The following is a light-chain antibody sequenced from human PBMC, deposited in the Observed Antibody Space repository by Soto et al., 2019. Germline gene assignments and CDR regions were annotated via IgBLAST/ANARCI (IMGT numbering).Light chain of an antibody. CDR1: SNDVGSYNY. Sequence: QSVLTQPASVSGSPGQSITVSCTGTSNDVGSYNYVSWYQQHPGKAPKLMIYEVSNRPSGVSNRFSGSKSGNTASLTISGLQAEDEADDYCSSFTSSSALEVVFGGGTKLTVL. CDR3: SSFTSSSALEVV. V-gene: IGLV2-14*01. J-gene: IGLJ2*01. CDR2: EVS.